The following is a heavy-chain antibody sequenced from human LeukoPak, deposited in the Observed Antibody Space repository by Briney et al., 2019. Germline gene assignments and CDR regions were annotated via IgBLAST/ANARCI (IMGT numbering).Heavy chain of an antibody. CDR3: ARDGGWTTWFYYYYMDV. CDR1: GYTFTGYY. Sequence: ASVKVSCKASGYTFTGYYMHWVRQAPGQGLEWMGWINPNSGGTNYAQKFQGRVTMTRDTSISTACMELSRLRSDDTAVYYCARDGGWTTWFYYYYMDVWGKGTTVTVSS. CDR2: INPNSGGT. D-gene: IGHD6-19*01. J-gene: IGHJ6*03. V-gene: IGHV1-2*02.